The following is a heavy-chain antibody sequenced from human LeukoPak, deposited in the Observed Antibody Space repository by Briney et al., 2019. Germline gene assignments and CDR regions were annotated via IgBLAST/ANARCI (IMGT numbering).Heavy chain of an antibody. V-gene: IGHV4-59*08. CDR3: ARQTGTTGTEKGYGMDV. D-gene: IGHD1-1*01. CDR2: IYYSGST. J-gene: IGHJ6*02. Sequence: SETLSLTCTVSGGSLSSYYWSWIRQPPGKGLEWIGYIYYSGSTNYNPSLKSRVTISVDTSKNQFSLKLSSVTAADTAVYYCARQTGTTGTEKGYGMDVWGQGTTVTVSS. CDR1: GGSLSSYY.